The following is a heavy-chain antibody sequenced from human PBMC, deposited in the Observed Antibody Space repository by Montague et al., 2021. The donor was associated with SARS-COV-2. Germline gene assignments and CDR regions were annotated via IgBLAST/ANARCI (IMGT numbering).Heavy chain of an antibody. J-gene: IGHJ6*02. CDR2: INSDGSST. Sequence: SLRLSCAASGFTFSSYWMHWARQAPGKGLVWVSHINSDGSSTSYADSVKGRFTISRDNAKNTLYLQMNSLRAEDTAVYYCARERSPKVWGQGTTVTVSS. CDR3: ARERSPKV. V-gene: IGHV3-74*01. CDR1: GFTFSSYW.